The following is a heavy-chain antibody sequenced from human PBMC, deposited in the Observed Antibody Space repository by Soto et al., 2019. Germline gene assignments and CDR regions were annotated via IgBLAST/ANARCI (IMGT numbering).Heavy chain of an antibody. CDR2: INHSGST. J-gene: IGHJ6*02. Sequence: SETLSLTCAVYGGSSSGYYWSWIRQPPGKGLEWIGEINHSGSTNYNPSLKSRVTISVDTSKNQFSLKLSSVTAADTAVYYCARGQGYSYGSHYGMDVWGQGTTVTVSS. D-gene: IGHD5-18*01. V-gene: IGHV4-34*01. CDR3: ARGQGYSYGSHYGMDV. CDR1: GGSSSGYY.